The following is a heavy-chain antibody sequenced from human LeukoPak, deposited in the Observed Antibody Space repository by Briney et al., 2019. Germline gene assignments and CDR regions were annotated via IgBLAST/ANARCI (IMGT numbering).Heavy chain of an antibody. D-gene: IGHD3-10*01. CDR3: ARGAGVFFDN. Sequence: GGSLRLSCEASRLTISSYGMTWLRQAPGKGLEWVAYIKEDGSENFYVGSVKGRFTFSRDNARKSVYLRMNSLRVEDTAVYYCARGAGVFFDNWGQGTLVTVSS. V-gene: IGHV3-7*01. CDR2: IKEDGSEN. CDR1: RLTISSYG. J-gene: IGHJ4*02.